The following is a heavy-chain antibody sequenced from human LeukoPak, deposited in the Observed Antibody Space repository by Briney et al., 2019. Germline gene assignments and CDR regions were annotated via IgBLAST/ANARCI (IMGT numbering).Heavy chain of an antibody. D-gene: IGHD6-19*01. V-gene: IGHV4-61*02. J-gene: IGHJ4*02. CDR3: ASYSGWPSLGY. CDR2: IYTSGST. CDR1: GGSISSGSYY. Sequence: SSETLSLTCTVSGGSISSGSYYWSWIRQPAGKGLEWIGRIYTSGSTNYNPSLKSRVTISVDTSKNQFSLKLSSVTAADTAVYYCASYSGWPSLGYWGQGTLVTVSS.